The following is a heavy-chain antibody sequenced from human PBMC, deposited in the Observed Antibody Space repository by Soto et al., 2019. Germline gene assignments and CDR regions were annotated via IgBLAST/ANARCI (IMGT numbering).Heavy chain of an antibody. CDR2: ISYDGSNK. CDR3: SNGQVTVLTPGYFPH. V-gene: IGHV3-30*18. J-gene: IGHJ1*01. Sequence: QVQLVESGRGVVQPGRSLRLSCAASGFTFSSYGMHWVRQAPGKGLEWVAVISYDGSNKYYAASVKGRFTISRDNSKNTLYLQMNSLRAEDTAVYYCSNGQVTVLTPGYFPHSGQGTLVTVSS. CDR1: GFTFSSYG. D-gene: IGHD4-17*01.